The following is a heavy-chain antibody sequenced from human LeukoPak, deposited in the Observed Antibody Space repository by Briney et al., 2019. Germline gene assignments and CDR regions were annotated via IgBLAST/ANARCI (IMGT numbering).Heavy chain of an antibody. J-gene: IGHJ2*01. V-gene: IGHV3-7*02. CDR2: IKQDGSEK. CDR1: GFTLSSYW. CDR3: ARGTWYSSSWYDXYFDL. Sequence: GGSLRLSCAASGFTLSSYWMSWVRQAPGKGLEWAANIKQDGSEKYYVDSVKGRFTISRDNAKNSLYLQMNSLRAEDTAVYYCARGTWYSSSWYDXYFDLWGRGTLVTVS. D-gene: IGHD6-13*01.